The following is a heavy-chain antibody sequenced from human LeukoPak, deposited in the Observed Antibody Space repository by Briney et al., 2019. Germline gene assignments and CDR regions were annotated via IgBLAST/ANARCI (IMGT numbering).Heavy chain of an antibody. V-gene: IGHV3-30*03. D-gene: IGHD3-16*02. CDR2: ISYDAKSN. CDR3: ARIIGAFGTYRYDS. J-gene: IGHJ4*02. CDR1: GFTFSSYG. Sequence: GGSLRLSCVTSGFTFSSYGMHWVRQVPGKGLEWVAVISYDAKSNYHVDSVKGRFTISRDNSKNTLYLQMNSLRAEDTAVYYCARIIGAFGTYRYDSWGQGTLVSVSS.